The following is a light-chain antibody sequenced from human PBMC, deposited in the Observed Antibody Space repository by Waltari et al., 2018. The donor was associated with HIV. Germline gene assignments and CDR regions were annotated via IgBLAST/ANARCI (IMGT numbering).Light chain of an antibody. V-gene: IGKV4-1*01. Sequence: DIVMTQSPDPLTVVLGERATINCKPSQSVLYSSNNKNYLAWYQQKAGQPPKLLIYWASTRESGVPDRFSASGSGTDFSLTISSLQAEDVAVYYCQQYYSTPYTFGQGTKLEIK. CDR1: QSVLYSSNNKNY. J-gene: IGKJ2*01. CDR2: WAS. CDR3: QQYYSTPYT.